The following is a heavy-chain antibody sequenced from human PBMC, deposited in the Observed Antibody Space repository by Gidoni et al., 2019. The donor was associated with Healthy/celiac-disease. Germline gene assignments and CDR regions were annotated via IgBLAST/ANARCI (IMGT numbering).Heavy chain of an antibody. CDR2: IYYSGST. J-gene: IGHJ6*02. CDR1: GGSISSRSYY. Sequence: QLQLQESGPGLVKPSATLSLTCTVSGGSISSRSYYWGWIRQPPGKGLEWIGSIYYSGSTYYNPSLKSRVTISVDTSKNQFSLKLSSVTAADTAVYYCARGVGYCSSTSCLIGLYYYGMDVWGQGTTVTVSS. V-gene: IGHV4-39*01. D-gene: IGHD2-2*01. CDR3: ARGVGYCSSTSCLIGLYYYGMDV.